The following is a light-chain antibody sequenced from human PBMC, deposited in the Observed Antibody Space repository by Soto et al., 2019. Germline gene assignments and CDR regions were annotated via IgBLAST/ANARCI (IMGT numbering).Light chain of an antibody. Sequence: QSVLTQPRSVSGSPGQSVTISCTGTSSDVGTYTYVSWYQQHPGKAPKLIIYDVIKRPSGVPDRFSGSKSGNTASLTISGLKVEDEADYYCCSSGGSPTYVFGTGTKVTVL. V-gene: IGLV2-11*01. CDR3: CSSGGSPTYV. CDR2: DVI. J-gene: IGLJ1*01. CDR1: SSDVGTYTY.